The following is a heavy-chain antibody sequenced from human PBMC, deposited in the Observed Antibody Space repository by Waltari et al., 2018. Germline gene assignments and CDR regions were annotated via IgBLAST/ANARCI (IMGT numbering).Heavy chain of an antibody. D-gene: IGHD1-1*01. CDR1: GFTFSSYG. CDR2: IRYDGSNK. Sequence: QVQLVESGGGVVQPGGSQRLSCAASGFTFSSYGMHWVRQAPGKGLAWVAFIRYDGSNKYYADSVKGRFTISRDNSKNTLYLQMNSLRAEDTAVYYCAKERRDRTTPYYYYYYMDVWGKGTTVTVSS. V-gene: IGHV3-30*02. J-gene: IGHJ6*03. CDR3: AKERRDRTTPYYYYYYMDV.